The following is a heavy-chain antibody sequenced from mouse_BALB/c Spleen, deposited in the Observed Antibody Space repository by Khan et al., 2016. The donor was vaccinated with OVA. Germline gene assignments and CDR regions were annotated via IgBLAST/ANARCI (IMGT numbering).Heavy chain of an antibody. J-gene: IGHJ4*01. CDR3: ARWGVNDPSCAMDY. D-gene: IGHD2-12*01. CDR2: IYPGNVNT. CDR1: GYTFTSYY. Sequence: QVHVKQSGPELVKPGASVRISCKASGYTFTSYYIHWVKQRPGQGLEWIGWIYPGNVNTKYNEKFKGKATLTADTSSSTAYMQLSSLTSEDSAVFFLARWGVNDPSCAMDYWCQGTSVTVSA. V-gene: IGHV1S56*01.